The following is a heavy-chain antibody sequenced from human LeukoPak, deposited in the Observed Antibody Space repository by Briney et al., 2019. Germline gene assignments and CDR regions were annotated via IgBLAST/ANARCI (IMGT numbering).Heavy chain of an antibody. Sequence: GGSLRLSCAASGFTFSDYYMSWIRQAPGKGLEWVSYISSSGSTIYYADSVKGRFTISRDNAKNSLYLQMNSLRAEDTAVYYCARTRSYSTNGGLDYYSYGMDVWGQGTTVTVSS. V-gene: IGHV3-11*01. D-gene: IGHD2-8*01. CDR2: ISSSGSTI. CDR3: ARTRSYSTNGGLDYYSYGMDV. J-gene: IGHJ6*02. CDR1: GFTFSDYY.